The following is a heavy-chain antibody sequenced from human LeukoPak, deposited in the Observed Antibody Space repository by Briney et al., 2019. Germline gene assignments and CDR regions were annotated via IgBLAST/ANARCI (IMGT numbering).Heavy chain of an antibody. CDR3: ARVDWASFAFDV. Sequence: PGGSLSLSCAAAGFTFSSASMSWVRQAPGKGLGWVSYISTSSSTIYYADAVEGLFTIYRDNAKNSLYLQISGLRDEDTAVFYCARVDWASFAFDVWGQGTMVTVSS. D-gene: IGHD3-9*01. CDR1: GFTFSSAS. J-gene: IGHJ3*01. V-gene: IGHV3-48*02. CDR2: ISTSSSTI.